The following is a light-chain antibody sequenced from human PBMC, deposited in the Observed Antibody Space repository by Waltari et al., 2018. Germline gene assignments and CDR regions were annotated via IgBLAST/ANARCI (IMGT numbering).Light chain of an antibody. CDR1: NLESKP. V-gene: IGLV3-21*02. CDR3: QVCDNSGDPSYV. J-gene: IGLJ1*01. Sequence: SYVLTQPPSVSVAPGQTATITCGGNNLESKPVHWYQQKPGQAPVVVIYYDVERPSGIPERFSGSTSGNTATLTISRVEAGDEADYYCQVCDNSGDPSYVFGAGTKVTVL. CDR2: YDV.